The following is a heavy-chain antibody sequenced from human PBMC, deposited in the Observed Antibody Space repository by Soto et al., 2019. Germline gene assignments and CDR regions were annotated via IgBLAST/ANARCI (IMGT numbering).Heavy chain of an antibody. J-gene: IGHJ5*02. CDR2: IYYSGST. CDR3: ARRYDFWSGYKSGWFDP. CDR1: GGSISSGDYY. D-gene: IGHD3-3*01. Sequence: SETLSLTCTVSGGSISSGDYYWSWIRQPPGKGLEWIGYIYYSGSTYYNPSLKSRVTISVDTSKNQFSLKLSSVTAADTAVYYCARRYDFWSGYKSGWFDPWGQGTLVTVSS. V-gene: IGHV4-30-4*01.